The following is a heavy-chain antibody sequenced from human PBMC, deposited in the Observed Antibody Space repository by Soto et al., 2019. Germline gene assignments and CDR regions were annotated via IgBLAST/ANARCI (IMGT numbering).Heavy chain of an antibody. D-gene: IGHD5-12*01. CDR2: ISSSDSTR. J-gene: IGHJ5*02. V-gene: IGHV3-48*03. CDR1: GFTFSNYE. Sequence: GGSLRLSCAASGFTFSNYEMNWVRQAPGKGLEWVSYISSSDSTRYYADSVKGRFTISRDNAKNSLYLQMNSLRDEDTAVYYCARDGPYSGYGYPNWFDPWGQGTLVTVSS. CDR3: ARDGPYSGYGYPNWFDP.